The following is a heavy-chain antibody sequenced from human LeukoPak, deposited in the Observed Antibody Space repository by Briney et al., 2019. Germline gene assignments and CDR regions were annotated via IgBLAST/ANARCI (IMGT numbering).Heavy chain of an antibody. D-gene: IGHD1-26*01. Sequence: GGSLRLSCAASGFTFDDYGMSWVRQAPGKGLEWVSGINWNGGTTTYADSVKGRFTTSRDNAKNSLYLQMNSLRVEDTAFYYCARNSGANVYTYSFQYWGRGTLVTVSS. CDR2: INWNGGTT. J-gene: IGHJ4*02. V-gene: IGHV3-20*04. CDR1: GFTFDDYG. CDR3: ARNSGANVYTYSFQY.